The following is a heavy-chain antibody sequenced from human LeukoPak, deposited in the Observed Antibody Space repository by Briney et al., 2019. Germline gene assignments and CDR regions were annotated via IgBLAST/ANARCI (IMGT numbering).Heavy chain of an antibody. CDR1: GFTFSSYG. J-gene: IGHJ6*02. CDR2: IWYDGSNK. CDR3: ARDRGYYYDSSGYYSSYGMDV. D-gene: IGHD3-22*01. V-gene: IGHV3-33*01. Sequence: GGSLRLSCAVSGFTFSSYGMHWVRQAPGKGLEWVAVIWYDGSNKYYADSVKGRFTISRDNSKNTLYLQMNSLRAEDTAVYYCARDRGYYYDSSGYYSSYGMDVWGQGTTVTVSS.